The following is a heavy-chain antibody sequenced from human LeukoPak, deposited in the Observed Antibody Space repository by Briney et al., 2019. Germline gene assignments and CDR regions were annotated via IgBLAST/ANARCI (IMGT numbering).Heavy chain of an antibody. Sequence: PGGSLRLSCAASVFTFSKYWLLWVRQAPDKWLESVSRINTDGTVTTYADSVKGRFTVSRDNADNTMFLQMNSVRDEDTAVYYCATKQWLAPPPDSWGQGTPVTVSS. V-gene: IGHV3-74*01. J-gene: IGHJ4*02. D-gene: IGHD6-19*01. CDR1: VFTFSKYW. CDR3: ATKQWLAPPPDS. CDR2: INTDGTVT.